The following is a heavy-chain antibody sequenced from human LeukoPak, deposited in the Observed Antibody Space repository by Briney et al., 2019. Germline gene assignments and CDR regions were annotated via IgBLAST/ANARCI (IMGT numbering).Heavy chain of an antibody. D-gene: IGHD1-20*01. CDR3: ARDRRGITGTEWFDP. CDR1: EFVLNDYY. J-gene: IGHJ5*02. V-gene: IGHV3-11*01. Sequence: GGSLRLSCAASEFVLNDYYMSWVRQAPGKGLEWVSYISDSGTTIYYADSVKGRFTISRDNAKNSLYLQMNSLRVEDTALYYCARDRRGITGTEWFDPWGQGTLVTVSS. CDR2: ISDSGTTI.